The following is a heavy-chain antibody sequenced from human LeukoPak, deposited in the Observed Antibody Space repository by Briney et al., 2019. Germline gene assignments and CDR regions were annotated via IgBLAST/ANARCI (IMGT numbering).Heavy chain of an antibody. CDR3: ARRRTGGRRIFDY. V-gene: IGHV4-39*07. J-gene: IGHJ4*02. Sequence: SETLSLTCTVSGGSISSSSYYWGWIRQPPGKGLEWIGSIYYSGSTYYNPSLKSRVTISVDTSKNQFSLKLSSVTAADTAVYYCARRRTGGRRIFDYWGQGTLVTVSS. D-gene: IGHD3/OR15-3a*01. CDR1: GGSISSSSYY. CDR2: IYYSGST.